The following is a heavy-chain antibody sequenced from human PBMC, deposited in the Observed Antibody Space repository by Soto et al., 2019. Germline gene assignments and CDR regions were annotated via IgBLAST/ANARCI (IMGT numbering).Heavy chain of an antibody. CDR3: ARGRTYYYDSSGYGMDV. V-gene: IGHV1-3*01. J-gene: IGHJ6*02. D-gene: IGHD3-22*01. CDR1: GYTFTSYA. CDR2: INAGNGNT. Sequence: GASVKVSCKASGYTFTSYAMHWVRQAPGQRLEWMGWINAGNGNTKYSQKFQGRVTITRDTSASTAYMELSSLRSEDTAVYYCARGRTYYYDSSGYGMDVWGQGTTVTVSS.